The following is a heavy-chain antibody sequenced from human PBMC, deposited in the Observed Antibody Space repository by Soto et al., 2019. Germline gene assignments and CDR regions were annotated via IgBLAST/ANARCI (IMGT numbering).Heavy chain of an antibody. CDR1: GGSISSGGYP. V-gene: IGHV4-30-2*01. J-gene: IGHJ4*02. CDR3: ARTRVDYYGSGSYYLDY. CDR2: IYHSGST. Sequence: CAVSGGSISSGGYPWSWIRQPPGKGLEWIGYIYHSGSTYYNPSLKSRVTISVDRSKNQFSLKLSYVTAADTAVYYCARTRVDYYGSGSYYLDYWGQGTLVTVSS. D-gene: IGHD3-10*01.